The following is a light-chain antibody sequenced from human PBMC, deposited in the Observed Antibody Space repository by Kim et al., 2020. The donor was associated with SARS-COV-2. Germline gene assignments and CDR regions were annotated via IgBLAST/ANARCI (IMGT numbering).Light chain of an antibody. CDR3: QVWDSSTDHRV. Sequence: SYELTQPPSASVAPGETARITCGGNNIGTKSVHWYQQKSGQAPVLVIYYDSDRPSGIPERFSGSNSGNTATLTISRVEAGDEADYYCQVWDSSTDHRVFG. V-gene: IGLV3-21*04. J-gene: IGLJ2*01. CDR1: NIGTKS. CDR2: YDS.